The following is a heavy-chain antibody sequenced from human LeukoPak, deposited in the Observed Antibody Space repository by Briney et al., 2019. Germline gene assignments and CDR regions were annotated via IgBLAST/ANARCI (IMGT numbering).Heavy chain of an antibody. CDR3: ARSLYTCFDY. CDR1: GFTFSEYG. D-gene: IGHD1-14*01. Sequence: GGSLRLSCAASGFTFSEYGMSWVRQAPGKGLEWVAHIKIDGNAKYYADSVKGRFTISRDNANNSLYLQMNSLRAEDTAVYYCARSLYTCFDYWGQGTLVTVSS. J-gene: IGHJ4*02. CDR2: IKIDGNAK. V-gene: IGHV3-7*04.